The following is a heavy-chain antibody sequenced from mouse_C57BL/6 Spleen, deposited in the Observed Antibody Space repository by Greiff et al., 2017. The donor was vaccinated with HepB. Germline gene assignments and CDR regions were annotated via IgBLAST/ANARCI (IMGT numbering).Heavy chain of an antibody. CDR1: GYAFSSSW. CDR2: IYPGDGDT. J-gene: IGHJ4*01. D-gene: IGHD2-12*01. CDR3: ARGGDDGAMDY. Sequence: QVQLQQSGPELVKPGASVKISCKASGYAFSSSWMNWVKQRPGKGLEWIGRIYPGDGDTNYNGKFKGKATLTADKSSSTAYMQRSSLTSEDSAVYFCARGGDDGAMDYWGQGTSVTVSS. V-gene: IGHV1-82*01.